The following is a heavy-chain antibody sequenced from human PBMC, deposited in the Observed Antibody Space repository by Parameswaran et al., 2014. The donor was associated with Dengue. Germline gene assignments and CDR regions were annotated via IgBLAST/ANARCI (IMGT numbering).Heavy chain of an antibody. V-gene: IGHV5-51*01. CDR2: FHPGDSDT. D-gene: IGHD3-22*01. CDR3: ARHRREDNYESSGPPDAFDV. Sequence: GESLKISCKGSGYSFTNYWIDWVRQMPGKGLEWMGIFHPGDSDTRYSPSFQGQVTFSADNSITTAYLQWNSLKASDTAVYYCARHRREDNYESSGPPDAFDVWAKDSGHRLL. J-gene: IGHJ3*01. CDR1: GYSFTNYW.